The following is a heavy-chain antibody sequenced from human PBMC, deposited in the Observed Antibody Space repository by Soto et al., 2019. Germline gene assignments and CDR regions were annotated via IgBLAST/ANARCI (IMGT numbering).Heavy chain of an antibody. CDR1: GGSINSGHYY. CDR3: ARVPVVVATIYLDY. J-gene: IGHJ4*02. D-gene: IGHD2-15*01. CDR2: IYYSGST. Sequence: QVQLQESGPGLVKPSQTLSLTCTVSGGSINSGHYYWSWIRQPPGKGLEWIGNIYYSGSTYYNPSLKRRVTISIDTSKNQVSRKLRSGTAADTAVDYCARVPVVVATIYLDYWGQGTLVTVSS. V-gene: IGHV4-30-4*01.